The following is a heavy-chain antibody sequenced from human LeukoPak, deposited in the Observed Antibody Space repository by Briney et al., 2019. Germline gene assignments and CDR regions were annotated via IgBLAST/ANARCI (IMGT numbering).Heavy chain of an antibody. CDR2: IYYSGST. Sequence: SETLSLTCTVSGGSISSYYWSWIRQPPGKGLEWIGYIYYSGSTNYNPSLKSRVTISVDTSKNQFSLKLSSVTAEDTAVYYCARDQGDGIAAASWFDPWGQGTLVTVSS. CDR1: GGSISSYY. V-gene: IGHV4-59*01. CDR3: ARDQGDGIAAASWFDP. J-gene: IGHJ5*02. D-gene: IGHD6-13*01.